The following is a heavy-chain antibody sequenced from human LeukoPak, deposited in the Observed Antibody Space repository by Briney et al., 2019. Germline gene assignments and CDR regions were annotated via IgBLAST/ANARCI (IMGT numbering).Heavy chain of an antibody. CDR1: GGSINSYY. CDR3: AREGIVATIGGLYYYYYMDV. CDR2: IYYSGST. J-gene: IGHJ6*03. Sequence: PSETLSLTCTVSGGSINSYYWSWIRQPPGKGLEWIGYIYYSGSTNYNPSLKSRVTISVDTSKNQFSLKLSSVTAADTAVYYCAREGIVATIGGLYYYYYMDVWGKGTTVTVSS. V-gene: IGHV4-59*01. D-gene: IGHD5-12*01.